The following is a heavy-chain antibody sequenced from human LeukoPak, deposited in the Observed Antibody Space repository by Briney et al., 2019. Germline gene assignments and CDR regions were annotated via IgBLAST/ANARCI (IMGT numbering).Heavy chain of an antibody. V-gene: IGHV3-30*02. CDR3: AKENYDSSSPFDY. D-gene: IGHD3-22*01. CDR1: GFTFSSYG. J-gene: IGHJ4*02. Sequence: GGSLRLSCAASGFTFSSYGMHWVRQAPGKGLEWVAFIRYDGSNKYYADSVKGRFTISRDNSKNTLYLQMNSLRAEDTAVYYCAKENYDSSSPFDYWGQGTLVTVSS. CDR2: IRYDGSNK.